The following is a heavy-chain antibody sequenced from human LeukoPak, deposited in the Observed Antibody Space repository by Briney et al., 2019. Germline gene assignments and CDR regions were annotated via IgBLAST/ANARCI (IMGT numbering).Heavy chain of an antibody. Sequence: ASETLSLTCTVSGGSITSSSYSWGWIRQPPGKGLEWIGEIYHRGSTNYNPSLKSRVTISVDKSKNQFSLKLSSVTAADTAVYYCARRMPRNEKDLTMVRGVIQSPFDYWGQGTLVTVSS. J-gene: IGHJ4*02. CDR2: IYHRGST. CDR1: GGSITSSSYS. CDR3: ARRMPRNEKDLTMVRGVIQSPFDY. V-gene: IGHV4-39*07. D-gene: IGHD3-10*01.